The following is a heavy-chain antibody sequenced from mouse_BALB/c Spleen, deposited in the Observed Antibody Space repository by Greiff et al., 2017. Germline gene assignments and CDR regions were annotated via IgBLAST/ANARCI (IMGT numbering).Heavy chain of an antibody. CDR3: ARKRPPYYRYGWYFDV. D-gene: IGHD2-14*01. CDR1: GFSLTSYG. J-gene: IGHJ1*01. CDR2: IWSGGST. Sequence: VQLQQSGPGLVQPSQSLSITCTVSGFSLTSYGVHWVRQSPGKGLEWLGVIWSGGSTDYNAAFISRLSISKDNSKSQVFFKMNSLQANDTAIYYCARKRPPYYRYGWYFDVWGAGTTVTVSS. V-gene: IGHV2-2*02.